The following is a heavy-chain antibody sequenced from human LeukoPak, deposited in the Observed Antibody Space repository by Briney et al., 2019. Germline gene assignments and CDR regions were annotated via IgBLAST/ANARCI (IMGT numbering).Heavy chain of an antibody. Sequence: GGSLRLSCAASGFTFSSYAMHWVRQAPGKGLDYVSAISSSGGSTYYANSVKGRFAISRDNSKNTLYLQMGSLRTEDMAVYYCARNYYAPDYYYMDVWGKGTTVTISS. CDR2: ISSSGGST. CDR1: GFTFSSYA. D-gene: IGHD1-26*01. CDR3: ARNYYAPDYYYMDV. V-gene: IGHV3-64*01. J-gene: IGHJ6*03.